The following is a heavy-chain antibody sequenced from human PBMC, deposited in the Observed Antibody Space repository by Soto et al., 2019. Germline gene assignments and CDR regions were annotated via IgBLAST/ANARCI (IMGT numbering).Heavy chain of an antibody. CDR2: IGGTGSDT. CDR3: ANDAVPYNGKRDWFDP. Sequence: ELQLLESGGALVQPGGSLRLSCAASGFTFSNYAMSWVRQAPGKGLEWVSSIGGTGSDTYYADSVRGRFTISRDNSKKTLYLQLNSLRTEDTAMYFCANDAVPYNGKRDWFDPWGQGTLVIVSS. V-gene: IGHV3-23*01. D-gene: IGHD1-20*01. J-gene: IGHJ5*02. CDR1: GFTFSNYA.